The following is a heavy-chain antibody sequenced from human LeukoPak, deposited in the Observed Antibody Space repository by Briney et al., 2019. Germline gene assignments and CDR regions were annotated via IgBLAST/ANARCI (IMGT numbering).Heavy chain of an antibody. J-gene: IGHJ6*04. CDR3: ARGGAPPRNTPYYYYYGIDV. D-gene: IGHD1-14*01. V-gene: IGHV4-34*01. Sequence: SETLSLTCAVYGGSFSGCYWSWIRQPPGKGLEWIGEINHSGSTNYNPSLKSRVTISVDTSKNQFSLKLSSVTAADTAVYYCARGGAPPRNTPYYYYYGIDVWGKGTTVTVSS. CDR2: INHSGST. CDR1: GGSFSGCY.